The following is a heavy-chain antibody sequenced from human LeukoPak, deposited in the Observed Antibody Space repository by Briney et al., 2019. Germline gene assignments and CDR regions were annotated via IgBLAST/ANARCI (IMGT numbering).Heavy chain of an antibody. D-gene: IGHD3-16*01. Sequence: SETLSLTCTVSGGSISSGGYYWSWIRQHPGKGLEWIGYIYYGGSTYYNPSLKSRVTISVDTSKNQFSLKLSSVTAADTAVYYCARVVRPYYYGMDVWGQGTTVTVSS. V-gene: IGHV4-31*03. CDR2: IYYGGST. J-gene: IGHJ6*02. CDR3: ARVVRPYYYGMDV. CDR1: GGSISSGGYY.